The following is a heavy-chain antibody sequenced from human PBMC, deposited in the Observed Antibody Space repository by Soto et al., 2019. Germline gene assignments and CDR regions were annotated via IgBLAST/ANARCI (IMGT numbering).Heavy chain of an antibody. CDR3: ATRSTVTTGYYYYYYGMDV. J-gene: IGHJ6*02. Sequence: GESLKISCKGSGYSFTSYWIGWVRQMPGKGLEWMGIIYPGDSDTRYSPSFQGQVTISADKSISTAYLQWSSLKASDTAMYYCATRSTVTTGYYYYYYGMDVWGQGTTVTVSS. V-gene: IGHV5-51*01. D-gene: IGHD4-4*01. CDR1: GYSFTSYW. CDR2: IYPGDSDT.